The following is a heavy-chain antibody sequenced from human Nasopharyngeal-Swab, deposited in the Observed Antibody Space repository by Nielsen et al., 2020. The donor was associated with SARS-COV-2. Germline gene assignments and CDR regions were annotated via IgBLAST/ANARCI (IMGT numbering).Heavy chain of an antibody. J-gene: IGHJ4*02. CDR1: GFTFSYYS. Sequence: GSLRLSCAASGFTFSYYSMSWVRQAPGKGLEWVSSISGSGSYIYYADSVKGRFTISRDNAKNSLYLQMNSLRVEDAAVYYCGRQLRLGELSLYNEFDYWGQGTLVTVSS. CDR3: GRQLRLGELSLYNEFDY. D-gene: IGHD3-16*02. V-gene: IGHV3-21*01. CDR2: ISGSGSYI.